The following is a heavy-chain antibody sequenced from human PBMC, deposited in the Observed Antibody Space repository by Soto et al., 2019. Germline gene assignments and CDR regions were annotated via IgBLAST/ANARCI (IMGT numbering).Heavy chain of an antibody. J-gene: IGHJ5*02. CDR2: ISTSSSTI. D-gene: IGHD5-12*01. Sequence: EVQLVESGGGLVQPGGSLRLSCSASGFTFSSYSMSWVRQAPGKGLEWVSYISTSSSTIYHADSVKGRFTISRDNAKNSLYLKMNSLRDEEKAVYYCARYVGRTGWFDPWGQGTLVTVSS. V-gene: IGHV3-48*02. CDR1: GFTFSSYS. CDR3: ARYVGRTGWFDP.